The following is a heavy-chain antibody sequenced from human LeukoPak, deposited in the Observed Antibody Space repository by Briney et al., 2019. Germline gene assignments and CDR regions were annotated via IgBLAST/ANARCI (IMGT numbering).Heavy chain of an antibody. J-gene: IGHJ4*02. CDR2: ISAYNGNT. D-gene: IGHD1-1*01. CDR1: GYTFTGYY. CDR3: ARDLERFPYPPGRYFDY. Sequence: GASVKVSCKASGYTFTGYYMHWVRQAPGQGLEWMGWISAYNGNTNYAQKLQGRVTMTTDTSTSTAYMELRSLRSDDTAVYYCARDLERFPYPPGRYFDYWGQGTLVTVSS. V-gene: IGHV1-18*04.